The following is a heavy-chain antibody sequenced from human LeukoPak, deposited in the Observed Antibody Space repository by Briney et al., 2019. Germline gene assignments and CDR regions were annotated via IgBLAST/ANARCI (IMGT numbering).Heavy chain of an antibody. D-gene: IGHD3-9*01. CDR2: ISYDGSNK. J-gene: IGHJ4*02. CDR1: GFTFSSYG. V-gene: IGHV3-30*03. Sequence: GGSLRLSCAASGFTFSSYGMHWVRQAPGKGLEWVAVISYDGSNKYYADSVKGRFTISRDNPKNTLYLQMNSLRAEDTAVYYCAREYYDILTGLLGSLDYWGQGTLVTVSS. CDR3: AREYYDILTGLLGSLDY.